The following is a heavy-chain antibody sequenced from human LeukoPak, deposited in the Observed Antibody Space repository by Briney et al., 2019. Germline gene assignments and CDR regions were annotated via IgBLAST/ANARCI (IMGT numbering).Heavy chain of an antibody. CDR2: IRYDGSNK. V-gene: IGHV3-30*02. CDR1: GFTFSSYG. Sequence: GGSLRLSCAASGFTFSSYGMHWVRQAPGKGLEWVAFIRYDGSNKYYADSVKGRFTISRDNSKNTLYLQMNSLRAEDTAVYYCANVEMAPPPNWGQGTLVTVSS. J-gene: IGHJ4*02. D-gene: IGHD5-24*01. CDR3: ANVEMAPPPN.